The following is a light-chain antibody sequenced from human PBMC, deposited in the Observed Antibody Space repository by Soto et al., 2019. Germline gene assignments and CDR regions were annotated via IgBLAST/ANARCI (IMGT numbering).Light chain of an antibody. CDR3: FSFTSTNTHV. J-gene: IGLJ1*01. CDR1: SSDFGSYKF. Sequence: QSVLTQPASVSGSPGQSVTISRTGTSSDFGSYKFVSWYQHHPGKVPKVIIYETSKRPSGVSDRFSGSKSGNTASLTISGLQAEDEADYYCFSFTSTNTHVFXSGTKVTVL. CDR2: ETS. V-gene: IGLV2-23*01.